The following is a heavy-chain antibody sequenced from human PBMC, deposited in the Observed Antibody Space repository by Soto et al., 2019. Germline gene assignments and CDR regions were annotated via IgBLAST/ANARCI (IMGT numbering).Heavy chain of an antibody. Sequence: QVQLVESGGGVVQPGRSLRLSCAASGFTFSSYGMHWVRQAPGKGLEWVAVISYDGSNKYYADSVKGRFTISRDNSKNTLDLKMNSRRAEDTAGYYCAKEWVYDSSGWSFDYWGQGTLVTASS. V-gene: IGHV3-30*18. J-gene: IGHJ4*02. CDR2: ISYDGSNK. CDR1: GFTFSSYG. CDR3: AKEWVYDSSGWSFDY. D-gene: IGHD3-22*01.